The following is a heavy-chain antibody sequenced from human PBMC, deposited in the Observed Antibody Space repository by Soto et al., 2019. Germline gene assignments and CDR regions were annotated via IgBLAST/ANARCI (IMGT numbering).Heavy chain of an antibody. Sequence: GGSLRLSCAASGFTFDDYAMHWVRQAPGKGLEWVSGISWNSGTIGYADSVKGRFTISRDNAKKSLYLQMNSLRAEDTAFYYCAKDGFAFSYYYGMDVWVQGTTVTVS. J-gene: IGHJ6*02. CDR1: GFTFDDYA. CDR2: ISWNSGTI. V-gene: IGHV3-9*01. CDR3: AKDGFAFSYYYGMDV.